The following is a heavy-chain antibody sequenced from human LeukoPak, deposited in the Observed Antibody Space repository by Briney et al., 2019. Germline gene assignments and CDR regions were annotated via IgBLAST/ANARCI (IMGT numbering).Heavy chain of an antibody. CDR1: GGSISSSSYY. D-gene: IGHD6-19*01. Sequence: SETLSLTCTVSGGSISSSSYYWGWIRQPPGKGLEWIGRFYTSGSTNYNPSLQSRVTISVDTSKNQFSLRLTSVAAADTAVYYCARYSSGWSTAGFDYWGQGTLVTVSS. CDR3: ARYSSGWSTAGFDY. CDR2: FYTSGST. V-gene: IGHV4-39*07. J-gene: IGHJ4*02.